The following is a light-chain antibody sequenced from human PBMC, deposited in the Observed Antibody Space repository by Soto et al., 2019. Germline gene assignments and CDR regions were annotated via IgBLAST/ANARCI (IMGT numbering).Light chain of an antibody. J-gene: IGKJ4*01. CDR3: QQYNNWPLT. V-gene: IGKV3-15*01. Sequence: EIVMTQSPATLSVSPGERATLSCRASQSVAVNLAWYQQKPGQAPRLLMYGASTRATGIPARFSGSGSGTEFTLTISSLQSEDFGVYYCQQYNNWPLTFGGGTKVEIK. CDR2: GAS. CDR1: QSVAVN.